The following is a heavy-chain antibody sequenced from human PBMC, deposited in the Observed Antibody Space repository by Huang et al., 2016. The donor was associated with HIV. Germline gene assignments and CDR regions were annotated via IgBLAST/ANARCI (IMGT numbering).Heavy chain of an antibody. CDR1: GGSFNGYY. CDR2: ITHTGDT. CDR3: VRGFSRSRSSCFDY. D-gene: IGHD6-6*01. Sequence: QVQLQQWGAGLFRPSETLSLTCAGYGGSFNGYYWTWIRHYPGKGLEVIGEITHTGDTNYSPALKSRVTISVDTSKNQFSLRLNSMTAADMAVYYCVRGFSRSRSSCFDYWGQGSLVTVSS. V-gene: IGHV4-34*01. J-gene: IGHJ4*02.